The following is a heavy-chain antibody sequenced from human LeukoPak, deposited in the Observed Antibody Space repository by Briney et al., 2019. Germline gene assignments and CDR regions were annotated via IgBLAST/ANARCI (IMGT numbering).Heavy chain of an antibody. CDR1: GGTFSSYA. D-gene: IGHD6-19*01. V-gene: IGHV1-69*13. CDR3: VTQLTGAVAELDY. Sequence: ASVKVSCKASGGTFSSYAISWVRQAPGQGLEWMGGIIPIFGTANYAQKFQGRVTITADESTSTAYMELSSLRSEDTAVYYCVTQLTGAVAELDYWGQGTLVTVSS. J-gene: IGHJ4*02. CDR2: IIPIFGTA.